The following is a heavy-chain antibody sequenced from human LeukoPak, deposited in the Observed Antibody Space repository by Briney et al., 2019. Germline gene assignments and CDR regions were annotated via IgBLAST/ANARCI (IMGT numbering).Heavy chain of an antibody. V-gene: IGHV3-33*01. J-gene: IGHJ4*02. CDR3: ARSYCSGGSCYSADY. CDR2: IWYDGSNK. CDR1: GFTFSSYG. D-gene: IGHD2-15*01. Sequence: GGSLRLSCAASGFTFSSYGMHWVRQAPGKGLEWVAVIWYDGSNKYYADSVKGRFTISRDNSKNTLYLQMNSLRAEDTAVYYCARSYCSGGSCYSADYWGQGTLVTVSS.